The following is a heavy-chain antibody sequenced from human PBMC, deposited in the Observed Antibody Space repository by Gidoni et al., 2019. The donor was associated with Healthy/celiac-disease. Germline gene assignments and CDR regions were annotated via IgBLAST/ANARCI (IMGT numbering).Heavy chain of an antibody. CDR2: INSDGSST. CDR3: ARTITMVRGDPNWFDP. V-gene: IGHV3-74*01. D-gene: IGHD3-10*01. J-gene: IGHJ5*02. CDR1: GFTLSSYW. Sequence: EVQLVESGGGSVQPGGSLRLSCAASGFTLSSYWMHWVRQAPGKGLVWVSRINSDGSSTSYADSVKGRFTISRDNAKNTLYLQMNSLRAEDTAVYYCARTITMVRGDPNWFDPWGQGTLVTVSS.